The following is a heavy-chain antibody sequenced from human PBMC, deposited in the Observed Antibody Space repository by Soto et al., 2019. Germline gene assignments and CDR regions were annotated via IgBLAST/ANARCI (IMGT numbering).Heavy chain of an antibody. V-gene: IGHV1-69*01. D-gene: IGHD3-22*01. CDR1: GGTFSSST. CDR3: AGGWGSDSTTYYYAY. Sequence: QVQLVQSGAEVRRPGSSVRVSCKASGGTFSSSTISWVRQAPGQGLEWVGGITPIFGKPNYAQRFQGRVTISADESTTPAYMQLSSLRSEDTALYFCAGGWGSDSTTYYYAYWGQGTSVTVSS. J-gene: IGHJ1*01. CDR2: ITPIFGKP.